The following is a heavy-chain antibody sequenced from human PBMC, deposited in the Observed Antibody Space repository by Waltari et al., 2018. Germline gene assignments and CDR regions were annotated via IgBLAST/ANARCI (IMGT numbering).Heavy chain of an antibody. Sequence: EEQLVESGGGLVKPGGSLRLSCAASDFTFSSYSMNWVRQAPGKGLEWVASIRSTSHYIYYANSVKGRFTISRDNAKNSRYLQMNSLRAEDTAVYYCARGFWFATVSTFTWFDPWGQGTLVTVSS. CDR3: ARGFWFATVSTFTWFDP. D-gene: IGHD4-17*01. J-gene: IGHJ5*02. CDR2: IRSTSHYI. CDR1: DFTFSSYS. V-gene: IGHV3-21*01.